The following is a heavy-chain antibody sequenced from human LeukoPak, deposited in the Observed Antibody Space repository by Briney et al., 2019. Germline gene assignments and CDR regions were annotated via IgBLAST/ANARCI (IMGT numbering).Heavy chain of an antibody. J-gene: IGHJ4*02. CDR1: GYSFTSYW. V-gene: IGHV5-51*01. D-gene: IGHD5-18*01. CDR2: IYPGDSDT. CDR3: ARRRDTAMGQYYFDY. Sequence: GEYLKISCKGSGYSFTSYWIGWVRRMPGKGLEWMGIIYPGDSDTRYSPSFQGQVTISADKSISTAYLQWSSLKASDTAMYYCARRRDTAMGQYYFDYWGQGTLVTVSS.